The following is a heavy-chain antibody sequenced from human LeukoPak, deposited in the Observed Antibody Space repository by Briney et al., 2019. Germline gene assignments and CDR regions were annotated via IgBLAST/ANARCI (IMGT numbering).Heavy chain of an antibody. V-gene: IGHV7-4-1*02. CDR1: GYTLTSDG. D-gene: IGHD2-2*01. Sequence: ASVKVSCKASGYTLTSDGMNWVRQAPGQGLEWMGWINTNTANPTYAQGFTGRFVFSLDTSVNTAYLQISSLKAVDTAVYYCARALPGCDRTNCYGLDYWGQGTLVTVSS. CDR2: INTNTANP. J-gene: IGHJ4*02. CDR3: ARALPGCDRTNCYGLDY.